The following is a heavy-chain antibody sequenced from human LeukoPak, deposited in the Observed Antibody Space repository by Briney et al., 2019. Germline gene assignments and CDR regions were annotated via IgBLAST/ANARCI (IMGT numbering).Heavy chain of an antibody. D-gene: IGHD3-22*01. CDR2: FDPEDGEA. V-gene: IGHV1-24*01. CDR1: GYTLTELS. CDR3: ATGYDSSGSTFDY. J-gene: IGHJ4*02. Sequence: ASVKVSCKVSGYTLTELSMHWVRQAPGKGLEWMGGFDPEDGEAIYAQKFQGRVTMTEDTSTDTAYMELSSLRSEDTAVYYCATGYDSSGSTFDYWGQGTLVTVSS.